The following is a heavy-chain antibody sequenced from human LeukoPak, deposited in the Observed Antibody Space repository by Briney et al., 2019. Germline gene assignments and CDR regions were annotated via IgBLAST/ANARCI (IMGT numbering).Heavy chain of an antibody. CDR3: ARGSSGWYAPVLYFDY. CDR1: GGSISSYY. CDR2: IYYSGSH. Sequence: SETLSLICTVSGGSISSYYWSWIRQPPGKGLEWLGYIYYSGSHNYNPSLKSRVTISVDTSKNQFSLKLSSVTAADTAVYYCARGSSGWYAPVLYFDYWGQGTLVTVSS. D-gene: IGHD6-19*01. J-gene: IGHJ4*02. V-gene: IGHV4-59*08.